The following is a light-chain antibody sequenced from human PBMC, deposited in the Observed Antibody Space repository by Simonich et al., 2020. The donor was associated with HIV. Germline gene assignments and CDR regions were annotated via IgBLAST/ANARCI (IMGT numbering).Light chain of an antibody. Sequence: QSVLTQAPSVSGAPGQRVTISCTGNSSNIGANYDVPWYQQFPGTAPKVLIYGNNNRPLGVPDRFSVSKSGTSASLAITGLQAEDEADYYCQSYDRSLSGSVFGGGTKLTVL. V-gene: IGLV1-40*01. J-gene: IGLJ2*01. CDR1: SSNIGANYD. CDR2: GNN. CDR3: QSYDRSLSGSV.